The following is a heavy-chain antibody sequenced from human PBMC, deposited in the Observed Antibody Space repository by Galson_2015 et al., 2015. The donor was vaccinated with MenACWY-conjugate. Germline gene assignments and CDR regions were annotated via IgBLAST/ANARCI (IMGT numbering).Heavy chain of an antibody. J-gene: IGHJ4*02. CDR3: AKGVWGTFDY. D-gene: IGHD3-16*01. V-gene: IGHV3-23*01. Sequence: SLRLSCAASGFTFNNYAMNWVRRVPGNGLEWVSVIGNSGGSTSYADSVKGRFTISRDNSKNTLYLQMNSLRAEDTAVYYCAKGVWGTFDYWGQGTLVTVSS. CDR1: GFTFNNYA. CDR2: IGNSGGST.